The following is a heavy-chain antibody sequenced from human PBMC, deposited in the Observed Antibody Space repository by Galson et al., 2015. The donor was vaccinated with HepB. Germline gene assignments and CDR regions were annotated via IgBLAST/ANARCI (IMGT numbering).Heavy chain of an antibody. V-gene: IGHV6-1*01. CDR3: ARSPPPYITGTPSFYYYGMDV. Sequence: CAISGDSVSSNSAAWNWIRQSPSRGLEWLGRTYYRSKWYNDYAVSVKSRITINPDTSKNQFSLQLNSVTPEDTAVYYCARSPPPYITGTPSFYYYGMDVWGQGTTVTVSS. CDR2: TYYRSKWYN. CDR1: GDSVSSNSAA. D-gene: IGHD1-7*01. J-gene: IGHJ6*02.